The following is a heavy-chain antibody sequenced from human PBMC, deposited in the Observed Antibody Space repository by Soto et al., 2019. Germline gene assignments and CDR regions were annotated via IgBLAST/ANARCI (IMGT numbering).Heavy chain of an antibody. Sequence: PGGSLRLSCAASGFTFSSYAMSWVRRAPGKGLEWVSAISGSGGSTYYADSVKGRFTISRDNSKNTLYLQMNSLRAEDTAVYYCAKVIHCGDYKTKRYYYYYGMDVWGQGTTVTVSS. V-gene: IGHV3-23*01. CDR2: ISGSGGST. CDR1: GFTFSSYA. D-gene: IGHD4-17*01. J-gene: IGHJ6*02. CDR3: AKVIHCGDYKTKRYYYYYGMDV.